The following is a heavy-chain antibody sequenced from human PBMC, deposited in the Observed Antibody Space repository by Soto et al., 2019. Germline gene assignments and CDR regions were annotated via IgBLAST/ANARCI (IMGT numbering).Heavy chain of an antibody. CDR1: GGSISSGGYY. CDR2: IYYSGRS. Sequence: SETLSLTCTVSGGSISSGGYYWSWIRQHPGEGLEWIGFIYYSGRSYNNPSLKSRVTISVDTSKNHFSLKLSSVTAADTAVYYCARSRFTMVTTVVRDYYGMDVWGQGTTVTVSS. V-gene: IGHV4-31*03. D-gene: IGHD3-10*01. CDR3: ARSRFTMVTTVVRDYYGMDV. J-gene: IGHJ6*02.